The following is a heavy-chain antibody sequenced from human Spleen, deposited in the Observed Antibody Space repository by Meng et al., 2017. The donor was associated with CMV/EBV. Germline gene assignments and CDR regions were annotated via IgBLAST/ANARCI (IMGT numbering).Heavy chain of an antibody. J-gene: IGHJ4*02. V-gene: IGHV1-18*01. CDR3: ASVVAVAGPPSFDY. Sequence: VPVGQSGAEVKKPVSPLKVSGKASGYTVTSYGISWVRQAHGQWLEWRGWISDYNGNTNYAQKLQGRVTMTTDTSTGTAYMELRSLRSDDTAVYYCASVVAVAGPPSFDYWGQGTLVTVSS. CDR1: GYTVTSYG. CDR2: ISDYNGNT. D-gene: IGHD6-19*01.